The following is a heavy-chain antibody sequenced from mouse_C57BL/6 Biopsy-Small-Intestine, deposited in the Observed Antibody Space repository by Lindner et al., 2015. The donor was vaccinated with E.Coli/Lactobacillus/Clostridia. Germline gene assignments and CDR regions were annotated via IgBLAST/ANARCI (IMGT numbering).Heavy chain of an antibody. D-gene: IGHD1-1*01. J-gene: IGHJ2*01. CDR1: GYTFTSYG. CDR3: APITTVVATGDY. Sequence: VQLQESGAELARPGASVKLSCKASGYTFTSYGISWVKQRTGQGLEWIGEIYPRSGNTYYNEKFKGKATLTADKSSSTAYMELRSLTSEDSAVYLCAPITTVVATGDYWGQGTTLTVSS. V-gene: IGHV1-81*01. CDR2: IYPRSGNT.